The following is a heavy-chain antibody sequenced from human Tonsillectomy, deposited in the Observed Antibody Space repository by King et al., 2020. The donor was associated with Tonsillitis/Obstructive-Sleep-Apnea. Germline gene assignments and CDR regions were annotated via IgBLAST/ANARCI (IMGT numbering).Heavy chain of an antibody. CDR3: TTVAEGTSLAFDI. CDR1: GFTFINAW. D-gene: IGHD1-1*01. J-gene: IGHJ3*02. V-gene: IGHV3-15*01. CDR2: IKSTTEGGTT. Sequence: QLVQSGGGLVKPGGSLRLSCAASGFTFINAWMSWVRQAPGQGLEWVGRIKSTTEGGTTDYAAPVKGRFTISREDSKKTLYLQMNSLKTEDTAVYYCTTVAEGTSLAFDIWGQGTMVTVSS.